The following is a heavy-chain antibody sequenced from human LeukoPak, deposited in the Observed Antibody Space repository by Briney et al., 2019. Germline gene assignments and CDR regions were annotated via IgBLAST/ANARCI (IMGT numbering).Heavy chain of an antibody. V-gene: IGHV4-59*01. CDR3: ARGGYTYGFDAFDF. Sequence: SETLSLTCTVSGASIRSYYWSWIRQPPGKGLEWIGYIYYSGSTNYNPSLKSRVSFSVDTSKNQSSLKLTSVTAADTAVYYCARGGYTYGFDAFDFWGHGTMVTVSS. CDR1: GASIRSYY. J-gene: IGHJ3*01. CDR2: IYYSGST. D-gene: IGHD5-18*01.